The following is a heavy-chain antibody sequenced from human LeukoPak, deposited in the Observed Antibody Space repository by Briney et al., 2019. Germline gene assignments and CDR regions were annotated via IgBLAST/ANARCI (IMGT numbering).Heavy chain of an antibody. CDR1: GGSISNFY. CDR3: ARGLGGASYYMDV. Sequence: SETLSLTCTVSGGSISNFYWSWVRRPAGKGLEWIGRIDTGGSTYYNASLESRVIMSLDTSKNQFSLKLSSVTVADTAVYYCARGLGGASYYMDVWGRGTTVTVSS. J-gene: IGHJ6*03. D-gene: IGHD3-16*01. V-gene: IGHV4-4*07. CDR2: IDTGGST.